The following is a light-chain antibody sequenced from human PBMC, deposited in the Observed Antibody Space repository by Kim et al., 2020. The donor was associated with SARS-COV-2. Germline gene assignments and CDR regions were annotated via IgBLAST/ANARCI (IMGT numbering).Light chain of an antibody. Sequence: SASVRDRVTIPCRASQRIDAWLAWYQQKPGKGPSLLIYRASTLHSGVPSRFSGSGSGTQFTLTISSLQPDDFATYYCLQSNSYPYTFGQGTKLEI. CDR1: QRIDAW. CDR2: RAS. CDR3: LQSNSYPYT. J-gene: IGKJ2*01. V-gene: IGKV1-5*03.